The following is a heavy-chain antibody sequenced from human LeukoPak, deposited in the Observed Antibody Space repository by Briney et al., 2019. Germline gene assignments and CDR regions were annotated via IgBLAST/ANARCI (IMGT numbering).Heavy chain of an antibody. J-gene: IGHJ5*02. CDR1: GXSISSGGYY. D-gene: IGHD2-15*01. CDR2: IYYSGST. Sequence: SSQTLSLTWTVSGXSISSGGYYWSWIRQHPGKGLELIGYIYYSGSTYYNPSLKSRVTISVDTSKNQFSLKLSSVTAADTAVYYCARGYCSGGSCYWFDPWGQGTLVTVSS. CDR3: ARGYCSGGSCYWFDP. V-gene: IGHV4-31*02.